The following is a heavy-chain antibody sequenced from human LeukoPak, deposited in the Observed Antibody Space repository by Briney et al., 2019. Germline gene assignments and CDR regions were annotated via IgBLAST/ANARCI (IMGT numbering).Heavy chain of an antibody. CDR2: ISSNADRI. V-gene: IGHV3-64D*06. CDR1: GFTFIAYA. CDR3: VKVIDSHYHPTFDF. D-gene: IGHD1-14*01. J-gene: IGHJ4*02. Sequence: GGSLRLSCSASGFTFIAYAMHWVRQAPGKGLEYVSAISSNADRIYYAESVKGRFTISRDNSKNTLYIQMSSLRTEDTALYYCVKVIDSHYHPTFDFWGRGTLVTVSS.